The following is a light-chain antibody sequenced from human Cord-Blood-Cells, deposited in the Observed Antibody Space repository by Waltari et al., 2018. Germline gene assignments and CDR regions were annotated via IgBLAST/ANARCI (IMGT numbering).Light chain of an antibody. CDR1: SSAVGGYNY. J-gene: IGLJ2*01. V-gene: IGLV2-14*01. CDR3: SSYTSSSTVV. CDR2: DVS. Sequence: QSALTQPASVSGSPGQSITISCTGTSSAVGGYNYVFWYQQHPGKAPKLMMYDVSNRPSGVSNRFSGSKSGNTASLTISGLQAEDEADYYCSSYTSSSTVVFGGGTKLTVL.